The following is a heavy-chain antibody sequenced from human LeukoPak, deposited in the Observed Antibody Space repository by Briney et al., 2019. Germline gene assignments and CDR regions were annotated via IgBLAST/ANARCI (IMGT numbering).Heavy chain of an antibody. V-gene: IGHV4-34*01. CDR3: ARAGGYSYGRRAYMDV. Sequence: SETLSLTGAVYGGSFSGYYWSWIRQPPGKGLEWIGEINHSGSTNYNPSLKSRVTISVDTSKNQFSLKLSSVTAADTAVYYCARAGGYSYGRRAYMDVWGKGTTVTVSS. CDR1: GGSFSGYY. CDR2: INHSGST. J-gene: IGHJ6*03. D-gene: IGHD5-18*01.